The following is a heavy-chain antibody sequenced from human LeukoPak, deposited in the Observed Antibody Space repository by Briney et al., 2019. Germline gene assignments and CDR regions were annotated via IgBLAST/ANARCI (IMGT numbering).Heavy chain of an antibody. D-gene: IGHD3-10*02. V-gene: IGHV3-9*01. CDR3: AKDLRSGSFHYYGMDV. Sequence: GGSLRLSCAASGFTFDDYAMHWVRQAPGKGLEWVSGISWNSGSIGYADSVKGRFTISRDNAKNSLYLQMSSLRAEDTALYYCAKDLRSGSFHYYGMDVWGQGTTVTVSS. CDR2: ISWNSGSI. J-gene: IGHJ6*02. CDR1: GFTFDDYA.